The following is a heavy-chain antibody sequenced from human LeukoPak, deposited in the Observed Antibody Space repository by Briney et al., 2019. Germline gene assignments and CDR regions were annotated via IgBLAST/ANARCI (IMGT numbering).Heavy chain of an antibody. CDR1: GGSISGTNW. J-gene: IGHJ4*02. D-gene: IGHD1-26*01. Sequence: SETLSFTCGVSGGSISGTNWWSWVRQPPGQGLEWIGEISLAGQTNYNPSLNGRVTMSLDKSSNQLSLHLTSVTAADTATYYCSRESGPFCPFGYWGQGTLVIVSS. V-gene: IGHV4/OR15-8*02. CDR3: SRESGPFCPFGY. CDR2: ISLAGQT.